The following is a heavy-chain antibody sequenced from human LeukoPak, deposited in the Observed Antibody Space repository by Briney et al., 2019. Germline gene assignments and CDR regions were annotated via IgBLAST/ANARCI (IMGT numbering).Heavy chain of an antibody. D-gene: IGHD1-1*01. CDR3: ARGNKNNWINPFDF. V-gene: IGHV1-46*01. J-gene: IGHJ4*02. Sequence: ASVKVSCKASGYTFTSYYMHWVRQAPGQGLEWMGIINPSGGSTSYAQKFQGRVTMTRDTSIGTVYMELSRLTSDDAAVFYCARGNKNNWINPFDFWGQGTLVTVSS. CDR2: INPSGGST. CDR1: GYTFTSYY.